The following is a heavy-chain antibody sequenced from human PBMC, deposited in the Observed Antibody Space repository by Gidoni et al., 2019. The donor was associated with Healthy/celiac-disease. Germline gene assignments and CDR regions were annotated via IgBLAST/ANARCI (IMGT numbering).Heavy chain of an antibody. CDR3: ARGGFMITFGGVIDIDY. Sequence: QVQLVQSGAEVQKPGASVKVSCKASGYTFTSYAMHWVRQAPGQRLEWMVWINAGNGNTTCSQKFQVRVTITMDTSASTAYMELSSLRSENTAVYFCARGGFMITFGGVIDIDYWGQGTLVTVSS. D-gene: IGHD3-16*02. CDR2: INAGNGNT. CDR1: GYTFTSYA. J-gene: IGHJ4*02. V-gene: IGHV1-3*01.